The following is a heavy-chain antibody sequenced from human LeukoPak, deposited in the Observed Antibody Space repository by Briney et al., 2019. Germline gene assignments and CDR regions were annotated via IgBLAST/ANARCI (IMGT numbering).Heavy chain of an antibody. V-gene: IGHV4-59*12. J-gene: IGHJ6*02. CDR3: ARDLIFGQEKMDV. Sequence: KPSEALSLTCTVSGGSISSYYWSWIRQPPGKGLEWIGYIYYSGSTNYNPSLKSRVTISVDTSKNQFSLKLSSVTAADTAVYYCARDLIFGQEKMDVWGQGTTVTVSS. D-gene: IGHD3/OR15-3a*01. CDR1: GGSISSYY. CDR2: IYYSGST.